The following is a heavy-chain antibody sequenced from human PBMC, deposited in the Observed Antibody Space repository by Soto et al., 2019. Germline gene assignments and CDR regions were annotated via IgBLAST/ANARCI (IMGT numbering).Heavy chain of an antibody. CDR3: ARSIEGYYYDTSAYAAGLDP. CDR2: IYYSGST. Sequence: XETLSLTCTVAGCSVSSGSYYWSWVRQPPGKGLEWIGYIYYSGSTKYKSSLKRRVTISVDTSKNQFFLKLTSVTAADTAVYYCARSIEGYYYDTSAYAAGLDPWGQGTLVTVSS. CDR1: GCSVSSGSYY. J-gene: IGHJ5*02. D-gene: IGHD3-22*01. V-gene: IGHV4-61*01.